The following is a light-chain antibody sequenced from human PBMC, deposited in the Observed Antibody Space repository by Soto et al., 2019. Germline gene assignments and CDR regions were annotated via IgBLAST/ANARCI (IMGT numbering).Light chain of an antibody. CDR2: RAS. Sequence: EIVFTKSPDTLCLSPGEIASLSCRASQSVSRTYLAWCKQRPGKAPRLLIYRASTRAAGIPDRFSGSGSGTDFTLTITRLEPEDSAVYFCQQYTGRPTTCGQGTRLEIK. J-gene: IGKJ5*01. V-gene: IGKV3-20*01. CDR3: QQYTGRPTT. CDR1: QSVSRTY.